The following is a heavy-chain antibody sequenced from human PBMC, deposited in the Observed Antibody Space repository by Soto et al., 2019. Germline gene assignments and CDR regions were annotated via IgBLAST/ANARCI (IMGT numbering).Heavy chain of an antibody. CDR1: GGSISSYY. V-gene: IGHV4-59*08. D-gene: IGHD5-18*01. Sequence: SETLSLTCTVSGGSISSYYWSWIRQPPGKGLEWIGYIYYSGSTNYNPSLKSRVTISVDTSKNQFSLKLSSVTAADTAVYYCARLVWSYGTCFDPWSQGTLVTVSS. J-gene: IGHJ5*02. CDR2: IYYSGST. CDR3: ARLVWSYGTCFDP.